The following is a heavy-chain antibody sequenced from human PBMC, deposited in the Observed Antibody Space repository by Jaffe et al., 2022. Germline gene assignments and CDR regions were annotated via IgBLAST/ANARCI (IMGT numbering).Heavy chain of an antibody. CDR2: ISWDGGST. V-gene: IGHV3-43D*04. CDR1: GFTFDDYA. D-gene: IGHD6-13*01. CDR3: AKDIPDSSSWYYKAY. J-gene: IGHJ4*02. Sequence: EVQLVESGGVVVQPGGSLRLSCAASGFTFDDYAMHWVRQAPGKGLEWVSLISWDGGSTYYADSVKGRFTISRDNSKNSLYLQMNSLRAEDTALYYCAKDIPDSSSWYYKAYWGQGTLVTVSS.